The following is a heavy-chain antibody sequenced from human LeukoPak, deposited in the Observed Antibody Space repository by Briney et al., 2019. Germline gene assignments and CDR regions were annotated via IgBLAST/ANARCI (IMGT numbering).Heavy chain of an antibody. CDR1: GGSISSYY. CDR2: IYYSGST. CDR3: ARDIGSGSFDY. Sequence: PSETLSLTCTVSGGSISSYYWSWIRQPPGKGLEWIGYIYYSGSTNYNPSLKSRVTISVDTSKNQLSLKLSSVTAADTAVYYCARDIGSGSFDYWGQGTLVTVSS. V-gene: IGHV4-59*01. J-gene: IGHJ4*02. D-gene: IGHD3-10*01.